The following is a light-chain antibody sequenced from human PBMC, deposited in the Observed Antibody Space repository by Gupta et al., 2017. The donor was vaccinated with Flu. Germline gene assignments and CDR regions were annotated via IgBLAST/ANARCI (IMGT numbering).Light chain of an antibody. J-gene: IGLJ1*01. CDR2: DVS. CDR3: CSYAGGYV. Sequence: GTSTDLASYSLVSWSQQPPSKAPRLIVYDVSKRPSGVSNRFSGSKSGDTASLTISGLQDADEGDYYCCSYAGGYVFGIGTRVTVL. CDR1: STDLASYSL. V-gene: IGLV2-23*02.